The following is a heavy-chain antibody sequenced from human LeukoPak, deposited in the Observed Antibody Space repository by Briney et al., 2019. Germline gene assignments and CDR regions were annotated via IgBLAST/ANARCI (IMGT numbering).Heavy chain of an antibody. D-gene: IGHD3-10*01. CDR2: IYSGGST. CDR3: ARSIRGVYYYYGMDV. Sequence: PGGSLRLSCAASGFTVSSNYMSWVRQAPGKGLEWVSVIYSGGSTYYADSVKGRFTISRDNSKNTLYLQMNSLRAEDTAVYYCARSIRGVYYYYGMDVWGQGTTVTVSS. CDR1: GFTVSSNY. V-gene: IGHV3-53*01. J-gene: IGHJ6*02.